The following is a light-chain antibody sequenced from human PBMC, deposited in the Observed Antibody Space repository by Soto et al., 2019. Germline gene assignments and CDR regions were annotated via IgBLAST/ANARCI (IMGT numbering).Light chain of an antibody. CDR1: QSVSSD. V-gene: IGKV3-15*01. CDR3: QQYNHWRSIS. J-gene: IGKJ5*01. Sequence: IVMTQSPATLSVSPGERATLWVGASQSVSSDLAWYHQNPGQAPRLLIYDTSTRAADIPARFSGSGSGTDFTLTISSLQSEDFAVYYCQQYNHWRSISFGQGTRLEI. CDR2: DTS.